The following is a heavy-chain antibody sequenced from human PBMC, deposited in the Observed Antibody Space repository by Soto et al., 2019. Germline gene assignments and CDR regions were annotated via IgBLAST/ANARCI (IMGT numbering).Heavy chain of an antibody. V-gene: IGHV3-23*01. Sequence: EVQLLESGGGLVQPGGSLRLSCAASGFTFSSYAMSWVRQAPGKGMEWVSVISGSGGSTYYADSVKGRVTISRDNSRNTLYVQMNSLRAEDTAVYYCAKRGSGSQFDYWGQGTLVTVSS. J-gene: IGHJ4*02. CDR3: AKRGSGSQFDY. CDR1: GFTFSSYA. CDR2: ISGSGGST. D-gene: IGHD1-26*01.